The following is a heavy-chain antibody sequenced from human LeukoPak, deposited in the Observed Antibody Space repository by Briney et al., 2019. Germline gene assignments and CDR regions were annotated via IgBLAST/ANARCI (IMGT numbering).Heavy chain of an antibody. D-gene: IGHD2-15*01. CDR1: GYTFTSYD. CDR2: MNPNSGNT. V-gene: IGHV1-8*03. CDR3: ARGKDIVVVVAATGNAFDI. Sequence: GASVKVSCKASGYTFTSYDINWVRQATGQGLEWMGWMNPNSGNTGYAQKFQGRVTITRNTSISTAYMELSSLRSEDTAVYYCARGKDIVVVVAATGNAFDIWGQGTVVTVSS. J-gene: IGHJ3*02.